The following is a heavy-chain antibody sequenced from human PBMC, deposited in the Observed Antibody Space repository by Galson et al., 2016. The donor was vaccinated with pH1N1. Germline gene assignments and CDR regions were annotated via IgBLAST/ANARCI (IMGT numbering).Heavy chain of an antibody. CDR1: GFTFSSYA. V-gene: IGHV3-23*01. D-gene: IGHD3-22*01. Sequence: SLRLSCAASGFTFSSYAMYWVRQAPGKGLEWVSGITSGGSTYYADSVKGRFTISRDNSKNTVDLQMNRLRVEDTATYYCVKGDSSGYDYLNKFDPWGQGTVVTVSS. CDR3: VKGDSSGYDYLNKFDP. CDR2: ITSGGST. J-gene: IGHJ5*02.